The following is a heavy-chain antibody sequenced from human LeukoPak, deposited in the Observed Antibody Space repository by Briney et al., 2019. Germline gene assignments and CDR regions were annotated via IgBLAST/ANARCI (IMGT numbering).Heavy chain of an antibody. CDR1: GGSFSGYY. CDR2: INHSGST. Sequence: SETLSLTCAVYGGSFSGYYWSWIRQPPGKGLEWIGEINHSGSTNYNPSLKSRVTISVDTSKNQFSLKLSSVTAADTAVYYCARRWRGYSYAVKGAGAFDIWGQGTMVTVSS. V-gene: IGHV4-34*01. D-gene: IGHD5-18*01. J-gene: IGHJ3*02. CDR3: ARRWRGYSYAVKGAGAFDI.